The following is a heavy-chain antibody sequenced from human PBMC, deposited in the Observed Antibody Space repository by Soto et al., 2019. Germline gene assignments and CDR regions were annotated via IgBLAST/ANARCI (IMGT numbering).Heavy chain of an antibody. Sequence: QVQLVQSGAEVKKPGASVKVSCKASGYTFTSYAMHWVRQAPGQRLEWMGWINAGNGNTKYSQKFQGRVTITRDTSASTAYMELSSLRSEDTAVYYCARGSSGPTGYYYGMDVWGQGTTVTVS. CDR3: ARGSSGPTGYYYGMDV. V-gene: IGHV1-3*01. CDR1: GYTFTSYA. D-gene: IGHD6-19*01. J-gene: IGHJ6*02. CDR2: INAGNGNT.